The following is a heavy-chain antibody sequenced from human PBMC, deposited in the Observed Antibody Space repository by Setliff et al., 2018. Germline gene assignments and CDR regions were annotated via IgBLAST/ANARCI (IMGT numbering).Heavy chain of an antibody. CDR2: ISWDGGST. CDR3: ARDQVGATYYPYYYYYYMDV. V-gene: IGHV3-48*01. J-gene: IGHJ6*03. D-gene: IGHD1-26*01. Sequence: GGSLRLSCAASGFTFSGYSMNWVRQAPGKGLEWVSLISWDGGSTYYADSVKGRFTISRDNAKNSLYLQMNSLRAEDTAVYYCARDQVGATYYPYYYYYYMDVWGKGTTVTVSS. CDR1: GFTFSGYS.